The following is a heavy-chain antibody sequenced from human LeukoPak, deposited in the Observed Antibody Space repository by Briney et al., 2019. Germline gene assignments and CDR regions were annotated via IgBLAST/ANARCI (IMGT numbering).Heavy chain of an antibody. CDR2: ISGSGGST. Sequence: GGTLRLSCAASGFTFSSYGMSWVRQAPGKGLEWVSAISGSGGSTYYADSVKGRFTLSRDNSKNTLYLQMNSLRVEDTGVYYCASWGEGALDNWGQGTLVTVSS. CDR3: ASWGEGALDN. CDR1: GFTFSSYG. J-gene: IGHJ4*02. D-gene: IGHD1-26*01. V-gene: IGHV3-23*01.